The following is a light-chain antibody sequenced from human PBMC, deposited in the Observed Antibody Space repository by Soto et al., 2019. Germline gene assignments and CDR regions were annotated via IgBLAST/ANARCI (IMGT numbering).Light chain of an antibody. V-gene: IGKV3-11*01. CDR3: QQRSNWLRT. CDR1: QTVSSY. CDR2: DAS. Sequence: EIVLTQSPATLSLSPGERATLSCRASQTVSSYLAWYQQKPGQAPRLLIYDASNRATGIPARFSGSGSGTDFTLTISSLEPEDCAVYYCQQRSNWLRTFGQGTKLEIK. J-gene: IGKJ2*01.